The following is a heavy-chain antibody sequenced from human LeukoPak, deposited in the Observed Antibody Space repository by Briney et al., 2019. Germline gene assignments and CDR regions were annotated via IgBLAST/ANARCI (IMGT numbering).Heavy chain of an antibody. J-gene: IGHJ4*03. Sequence: GGSLRLSCAASGFTFSSYSMNWVRQAPGKGLEWVSSISSSSSYIYYADSVKGRFTISRDNAKNSLYLQMNSLRAADTAVYYCARDLYDKAGYFDYWGQGTTVTVSS. CDR1: GFTFSSYS. CDR2: ISSSSSYI. D-gene: IGHD3-9*01. V-gene: IGHV3-21*01. CDR3: ARDLYDKAGYFDY.